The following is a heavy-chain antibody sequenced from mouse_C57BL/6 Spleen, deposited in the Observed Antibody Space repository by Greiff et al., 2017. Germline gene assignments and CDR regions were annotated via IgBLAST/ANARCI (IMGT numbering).Heavy chain of an antibody. D-gene: IGHD2-3*01. CDR1: GYTFTSYW. Sequence: VQLQQPGAELVRPGSSVKLSCKASGYTFTSYWMDWVKQRPGQGLEWIGNIYPSDSETHYNQKFKDKATLTVDKSSSTAYMQLSSLTSEDSAVYYCARRAYDGYYYDYWGQGTTLTVSS. J-gene: IGHJ2*01. V-gene: IGHV1-61*01. CDR2: IYPSDSET. CDR3: ARRAYDGYYYDY.